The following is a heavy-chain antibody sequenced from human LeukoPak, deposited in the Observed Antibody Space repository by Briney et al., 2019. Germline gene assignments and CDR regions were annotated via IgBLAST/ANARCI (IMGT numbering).Heavy chain of an antibody. V-gene: IGHV1-24*01. D-gene: IGHD2-2*01. CDR2: FDPEDGET. CDR1: GYTLTDLS. J-gene: IGHJ4*02. Sequence: ASVKVSCKVSGYTLTDLSMHWVRQTPGKGLEWMGGFDPEDGETIYAQKFQGRVTMTGDTSTDTAYLELSSLKSEDTAVYYCATDRDIVAVPAALGYWGQGTLVTVSS. CDR3: ATDRDIVAVPAALGY.